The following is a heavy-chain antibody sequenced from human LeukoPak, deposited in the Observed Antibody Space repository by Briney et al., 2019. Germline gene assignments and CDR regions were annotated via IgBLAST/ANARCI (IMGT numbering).Heavy chain of an antibody. CDR3: AKSGGVRFDP. D-gene: IGHD3-16*01. J-gene: IGHJ5*02. CDR2: ISGSGGNT. CDR1: GFTFSSYG. Sequence: PGGSLRLSCEASGFTFSSYGMSWVRQAPGKGLEWVSVISGSGGNTYYADSVKGRFTISRDNSKNTLYLQMNSLRGEDTAVYYCAKSGGVRFDPWGQGTLVTVSS. V-gene: IGHV3-23*01.